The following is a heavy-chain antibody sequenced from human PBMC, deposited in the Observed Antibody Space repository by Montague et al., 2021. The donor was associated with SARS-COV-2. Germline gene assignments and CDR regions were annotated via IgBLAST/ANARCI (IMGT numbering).Heavy chain of an antibody. CDR1: RGSISSYY. Sequence: SETLSLTCSVSRGSISSYYWSWIRQSPGKGLEWIGYIFHSGITDYNPSLKSRVTISVDMSKNQFSLQLNSVTAADSAVYYCARTEYNWNDWFDPWGQGTLVTVSS. CDR2: IFHSGIT. V-gene: IGHV4-59*13. D-gene: IGHD1-20*01. J-gene: IGHJ5*02. CDR3: ARTEYNWNDWFDP.